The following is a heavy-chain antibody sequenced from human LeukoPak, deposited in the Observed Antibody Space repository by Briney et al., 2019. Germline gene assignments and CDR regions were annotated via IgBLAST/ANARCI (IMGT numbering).Heavy chain of an antibody. CDR2: ISSTSSYI. CDR3: ARVHYYDSSGYYGY. Sequence: GGSLRLSCAASGFTFSTYAVNWVRQAPGKGLEWVSSISSTSSYIYYADSVKGRFTISRDNAKNSVYLQMNSLRVEDTALYYCARVHYYDSSGYYGYWGQGTLVTVSS. J-gene: IGHJ4*02. V-gene: IGHV3-21*01. D-gene: IGHD3-22*01. CDR1: GFTFSTYA.